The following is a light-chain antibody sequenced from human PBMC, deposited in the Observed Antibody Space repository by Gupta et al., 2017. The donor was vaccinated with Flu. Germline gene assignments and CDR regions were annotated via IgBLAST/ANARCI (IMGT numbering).Light chain of an antibody. V-gene: IGKV3-15*01. CDR2: GAS. CDR1: QSVNNN. CDR3: QQDNRWPRT. Sequence: DIVMTQSPATLSVSPGERATLSCRASQSVNNNLAWYQQKPGLGPRLLIYGASTKATGISARFSGSGSGTEFTLTISSLQSEDFAIYYCQQDNRWPRTFGQGTKVEIK. J-gene: IGKJ1*01.